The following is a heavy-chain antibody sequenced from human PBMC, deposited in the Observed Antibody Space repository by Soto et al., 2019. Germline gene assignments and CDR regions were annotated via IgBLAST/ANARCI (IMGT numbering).Heavy chain of an antibody. CDR2: ISQLGGT. D-gene: IGHD3-16*01. Sequence: QLQLQESGPGLVKPSQTLSLTCAVSGDSISTGAYSWNWIRQPPGKGLEWIGFISQLGGTYYNPSLKSRVTISIDRSKNQLSLRLTSVTAADTAVYYCARWGRSVYGMDVWGQGTTVTVSS. CDR3: ARWGRSVYGMDV. J-gene: IGHJ6*02. CDR1: GDSISTGAYS. V-gene: IGHV4-30-2*01.